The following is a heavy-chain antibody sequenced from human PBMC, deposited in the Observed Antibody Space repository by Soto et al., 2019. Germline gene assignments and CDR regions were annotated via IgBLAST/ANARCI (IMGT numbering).Heavy chain of an antibody. CDR3: VRDDVGVGIDY. V-gene: IGHV3-74*03. J-gene: IGHJ4*02. CDR1: GFTFSSYW. CDR2: IDSDGNST. D-gene: IGHD1-26*01. Sequence: EVPLVESGGGLVQPGGSLRLSCAASGFTFSSYWMHWVRQVPGKGLVWVSHIDSDGNSTTYADSVKGRFTISRDNAKNTVYLQMNSLRADATAVYYCVRDDVGVGIDYWGLGTLVTVSS.